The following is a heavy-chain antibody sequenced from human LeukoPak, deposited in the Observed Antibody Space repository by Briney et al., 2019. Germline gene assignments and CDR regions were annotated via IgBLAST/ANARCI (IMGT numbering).Heavy chain of an antibody. CDR3: ARGKGGNWNYAIFNY. D-gene: IGHD1-7*01. CDR2: IGAAGDT. Sequence: GGSLRLSCAASGFTFSSNDMHWVRQAAGKGLEWVSAIGAAGDTYYPGSVKGRFTISRENAKNSLYLQMNSLRAGDTAVYYCARGKGGNWNYAIFNYWGQGTLVTVSS. V-gene: IGHV3-13*01. CDR1: GFTFSSND. J-gene: IGHJ4*01.